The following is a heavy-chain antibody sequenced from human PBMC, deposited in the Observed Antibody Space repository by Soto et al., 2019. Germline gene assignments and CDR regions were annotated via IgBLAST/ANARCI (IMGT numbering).Heavy chain of an antibody. Sequence: QVQLVQSGDEVRNPGSSLKVSCTASGYIFVNYGISCMRQAPGQGFEWMGWISPYSGNTHYASKVQGRLTRTTDTSTSTAYMDLGSLTSDYTAVYYCAMVDNYVTPTPQDVWGQGTTVTVSS. V-gene: IGHV1-18*01. CDR1: GYIFVNYG. D-gene: IGHD3-16*01. J-gene: IGHJ6*02. CDR2: ISPYSGNT. CDR3: AMVDNYVTPTPQDV.